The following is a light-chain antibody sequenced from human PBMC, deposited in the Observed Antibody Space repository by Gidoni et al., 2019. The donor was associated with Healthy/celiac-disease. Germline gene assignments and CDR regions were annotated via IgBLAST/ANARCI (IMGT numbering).Light chain of an antibody. V-gene: IGKV3-15*01. CDR3: RQYYNWRPAT. CDR1: QRVSSN. CDR2: GAS. Sequence: EIVITQSPATLSVSPGERATLSCRASQRVSSNLAWYQQKPGQAPRLLIYGASTRPTGIPARCSGSGSGTEYTVTISSLQYEDFAVFYCRQYYNWRPATFGGGTKVEIK. J-gene: IGKJ4*01.